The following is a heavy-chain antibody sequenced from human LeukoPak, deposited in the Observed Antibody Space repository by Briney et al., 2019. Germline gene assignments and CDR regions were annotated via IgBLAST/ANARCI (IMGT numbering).Heavy chain of an antibody. CDR1: GFTFSSYW. J-gene: IGHJ4*02. D-gene: IGHD2-2*01. V-gene: IGHV3-7*03. CDR2: IKQDGSEK. Sequence: GGSLRLSCAASGFTFSSYWMSWVRQAPGKGLEWVANIKQDGSEKYYVDSVKGRFTISRDNAKNSLYLQMNSLRAEDTAVYYCARDSGVVPAAMLFDYWGQGTLVTVSS. CDR3: ARDSGVVPAAMLFDY.